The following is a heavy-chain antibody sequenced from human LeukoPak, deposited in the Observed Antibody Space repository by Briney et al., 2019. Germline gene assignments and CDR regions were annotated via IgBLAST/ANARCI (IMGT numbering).Heavy chain of an antibody. Sequence: GGSLRLSSVASGITFRIYSMNGVRQAPGEGLEGGSSISSSSATMYYADSVRGRFTISRDNAKNSVYLQMNSLRAEDTAVYYCASGRTTMTGGYWGQGTLVTVSS. J-gene: IGHJ4*02. D-gene: IGHD3-22*01. CDR3: ASGRTTMTGGY. V-gene: IGHV3-48*04. CDR1: GITFRIYS. CDR2: ISSSSATM.